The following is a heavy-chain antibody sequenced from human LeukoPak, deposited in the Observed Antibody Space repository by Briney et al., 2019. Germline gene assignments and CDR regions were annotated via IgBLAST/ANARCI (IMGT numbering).Heavy chain of an antibody. CDR1: GGSISSGGYY. D-gene: IGHD3-22*01. V-gene: IGHV4-31*03. J-gene: IGHJ4*02. Sequence: SETLSLTCTVSGGSISSGGYYWSWLRQHPGKGLEWIGYIYYSGSTYYNPSLKSRVTISVDTSKNQFSLKLSSVTAADTAVYYCARVGTLYYYDSSGYYPDYWGQGTLVTVSS. CDR3: ARVGTLYYYDSSGYYPDY. CDR2: IYYSGST.